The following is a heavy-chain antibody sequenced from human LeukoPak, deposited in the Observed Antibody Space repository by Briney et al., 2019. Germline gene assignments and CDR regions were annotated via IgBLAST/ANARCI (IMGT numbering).Heavy chain of an antibody. CDR3: AGGVVGPAVPLDC. V-gene: IGHV3-21*01. CDR2: ISSSSSYI. D-gene: IGHD2-2*01. Sequence: GGSLRLSCAASGFTFSSYSMNWVRQAPGKGLEWVSSISSSSSYIYYADSVKGRFTISRDNAKNSLYLQMNSLRAEDTAVYYYAGGVVGPAVPLDCWGQGTLVTVSS. J-gene: IGHJ4*02. CDR1: GFTFSSYS.